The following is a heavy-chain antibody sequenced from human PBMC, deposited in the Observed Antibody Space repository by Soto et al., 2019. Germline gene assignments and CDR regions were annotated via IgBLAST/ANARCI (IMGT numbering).Heavy chain of an antibody. CDR1: GGSFSGYY. V-gene: IGHV4-34*01. CDR3: ARAGDIVVLAGYYYGMDV. J-gene: IGHJ6*02. D-gene: IGHD2-2*01. Sequence: SETLSLTCAVYGGSFSGYYWSWIRQPPGKGLEWIGEINHSGSTNYNPSLKSRVTISVDTSKKQFSLKLSSVTAADTAVYYCARAGDIVVLAGYYYGMDVWGQGTTVTVSS. CDR2: INHSGST.